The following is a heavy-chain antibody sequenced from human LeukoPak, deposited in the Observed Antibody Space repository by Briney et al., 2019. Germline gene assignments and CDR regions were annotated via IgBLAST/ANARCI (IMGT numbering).Heavy chain of an antibody. Sequence: SETLSLTCTVSGGSITSYYWSWIRQPPGKGLEWIGYIYYSGSTNYNPSLKSRVTISVDTSKNQFSLKLSSVTAADTAVYYCARVGGTNYYYYGMDVWGQGTTVTVSS. CDR2: IYYSGST. D-gene: IGHD1-1*01. CDR3: ARVGGTNYYYYGMDV. J-gene: IGHJ6*02. V-gene: IGHV4-59*01. CDR1: GGSITSYY.